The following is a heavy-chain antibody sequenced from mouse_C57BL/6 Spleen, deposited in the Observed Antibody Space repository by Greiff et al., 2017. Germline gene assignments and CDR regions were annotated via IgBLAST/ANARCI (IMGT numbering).Heavy chain of an antibody. D-gene: IGHD2-1*01. CDR3: TSYGNYGITYYAMDY. V-gene: IGHV5-9-1*02. CDR1: GFTFSSYA. J-gene: IGHJ4*01. Sequence: EVKVEESGEGLVKPGGSLKLSCAASGFTFSSYAMSWVRQTPEKRLEWVAYISSGGDYIYYADTVKGRFTISRDNARNTLYLQMSSLKSEDTAMYYCTSYGNYGITYYAMDYWGQGTSVTVSS. CDR2: ISSGGDYI.